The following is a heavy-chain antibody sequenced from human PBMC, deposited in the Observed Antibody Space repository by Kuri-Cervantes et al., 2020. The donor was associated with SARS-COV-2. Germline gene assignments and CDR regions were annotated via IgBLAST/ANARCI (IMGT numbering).Heavy chain of an antibody. Sequence: ASVKVSCKVSGYTLTELSMHWVRQAPGKGLEWMGGFDPEDGETIYAQKFQGRVTMTEDTSTDTAYMELSSLRSEDTAVYYCATGIGYCSGGSCYNYYYGMDVWGQGTTVTDSS. CDR3: ATGIGYCSGGSCYNYYYGMDV. CDR1: GYTLTELS. V-gene: IGHV1-24*01. J-gene: IGHJ6*02. CDR2: FDPEDGET. D-gene: IGHD2-15*01.